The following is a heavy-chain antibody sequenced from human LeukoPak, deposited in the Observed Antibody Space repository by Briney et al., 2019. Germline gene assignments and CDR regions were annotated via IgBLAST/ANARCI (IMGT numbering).Heavy chain of an antibody. CDR1: GDTFSSSNCY. D-gene: IGHD6-13*01. CDR2: IYFSGST. J-gene: IGHJ5*02. CDR3: ASWTGIAAAGTGWFDP. V-gene: IGHV4-39*07. Sequence: SGTLSLTCTVSGDTFSSSNCYWVWIGQPPGKGLEWLRCIYFSGSTYYNASLKSRVTISVDTSKNPFSLKLSSVTAAETAVYYCASWTGIAAAGTGWFDPWGQGTLVTVSS.